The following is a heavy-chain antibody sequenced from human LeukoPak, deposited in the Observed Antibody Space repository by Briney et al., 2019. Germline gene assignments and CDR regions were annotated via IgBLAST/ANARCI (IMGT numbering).Heavy chain of an antibody. CDR2: IYHSGST. Sequence: SETLSLTCAVSGGSISSSNWWSWVRQSPGKGLEWIGEIYHSGSTYYDPSLKSRVTISVDKSKNQFSLKLSSVTAADTAVYYCARVAAVAGNFDYWGRGTLVTVSS. D-gene: IGHD6-19*01. V-gene: IGHV4-4*02. J-gene: IGHJ4*02. CDR1: GGSISSSNW. CDR3: ARVAAVAGNFDY.